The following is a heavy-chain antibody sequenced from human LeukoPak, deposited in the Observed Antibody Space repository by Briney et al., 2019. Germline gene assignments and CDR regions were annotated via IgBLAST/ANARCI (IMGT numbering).Heavy chain of an antibody. CDR1: GGTFSSYA. Sequence: ASVKVSCKASGGTFSSYAISWVRQAPGQGLEWMGGIIPIFGTANYAQKFQGRVTITADESTSTAYIELSSLRSEDTAVYYCARALSLGYCSSTSCYWFDPWGQGTLVTVSS. V-gene: IGHV1-69*13. CDR2: IIPIFGTA. D-gene: IGHD2-2*01. J-gene: IGHJ5*02. CDR3: ARALSLGYCSSTSCYWFDP.